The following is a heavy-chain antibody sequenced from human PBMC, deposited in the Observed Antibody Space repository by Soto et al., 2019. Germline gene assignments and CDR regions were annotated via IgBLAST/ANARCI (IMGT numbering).Heavy chain of an antibody. D-gene: IGHD2-15*01. CDR3: ARRGGGVVLAATTPFDY. J-gene: IGHJ4*02. V-gene: IGHV4-4*02. CDR1: RGSITTANW. CDR2: IYHSGST. Sequence: QVPLQESGPRLVRPSGTLSLTCNVSRGSITTANWWNWVRQPPGRGLEWIGEIYHSGSTNYNLSLKSRVTLSVDKSKNQFSLTLSSVTAAAPAIYYCARRGGGVVLAATTPFDYWGQGILVTVSS.